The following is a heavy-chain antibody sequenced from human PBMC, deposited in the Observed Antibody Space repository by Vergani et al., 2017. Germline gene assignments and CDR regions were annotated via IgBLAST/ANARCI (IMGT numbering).Heavy chain of an antibody. J-gene: IGHJ3*02. CDR2: ISSSSSYI. CDR3: AKLAIGVPAASHKDAFDI. Sequence: EVQLVESGGGLVQPGGSLRLSCAASGFTVSSNYMSWVRQAPGKGLEWVSSISSSSSYIYYADSVKGRFTISRDNAKNSLYLQMNSMRAEDTAVYYCAKLAIGVPAASHKDAFDIWGQGTMVTVSS. CDR1: GFTVSSNY. V-gene: IGHV3-21*01. D-gene: IGHD2-2*01.